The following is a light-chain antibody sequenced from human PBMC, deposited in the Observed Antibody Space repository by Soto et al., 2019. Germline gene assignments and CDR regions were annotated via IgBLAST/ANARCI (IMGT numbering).Light chain of an antibody. V-gene: IGLV2-14*01. CDR3: SSFTNTITRYA. CDR2: EVS. J-gene: IGLJ1*01. CDR1: SSDVGGYNY. Sequence: QSVMTQHASVSGTAGQSITISYTGTSSDVGGYNYVSWFQHHPGKAPKLIIYEVSYRPSGVSNRFSGSKSGDTASLTISGLQAEDEADYYCSSFTNTITRYAFGTGTKVTVL.